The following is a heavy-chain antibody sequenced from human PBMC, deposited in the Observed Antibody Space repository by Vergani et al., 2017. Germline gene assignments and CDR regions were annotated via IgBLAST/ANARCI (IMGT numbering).Heavy chain of an antibody. J-gene: IGHJ3*02. CDR2: ISYDGSNK. Sequence: QVQLVESGGGVVQPGRSLRLSCAASGFTFSSYGMHWVRQAPGKGLEWVAVISYDGSNKYYADSVKGRFTISRDNSKNTLYLQMNSLRAEDTAVYYCARSSLVAMGAFDIWGQGTMVTVSS. V-gene: IGHV3-30*03. CDR3: ARSSLVAMGAFDI. D-gene: IGHD5-12*01. CDR1: GFTFSSYG.